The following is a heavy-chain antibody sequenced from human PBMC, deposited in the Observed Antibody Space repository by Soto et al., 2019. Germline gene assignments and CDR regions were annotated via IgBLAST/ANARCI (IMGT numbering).Heavy chain of an antibody. J-gene: IGHJ6*02. V-gene: IGHV3-23*01. CDR3: AKGPYSTHGYYGLDV. Sequence: GGSLRLSCAASGFTFSSHVMSWVRQAPGKGLECVSTISGSGRSTSYADSVKGRFTISRDNSKSTLYLQMNSLRAEDTATYYCAKGPYSTHGYYGLDVWGQGTAVTVSS. CDR2: ISGSGRST. CDR1: GFTFSSHV. D-gene: IGHD4-4*01.